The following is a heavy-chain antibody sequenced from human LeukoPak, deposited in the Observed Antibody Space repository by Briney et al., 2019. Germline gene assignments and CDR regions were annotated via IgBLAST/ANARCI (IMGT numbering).Heavy chain of an antibody. D-gene: IGHD3-10*01. CDR2: MNPNSGNT. Sequence: ASVKVSCKASGYTFTSYDINWVRQATGQGLEWMGWMNPNSGNTGYAQKFQGRVTMTRNTSISTAYMELSSLRSEDTAVYYCARGLKTHITMVRGIYYYGMDVWGQGTTVTVSS. V-gene: IGHV1-8*01. CDR3: ARGLKTHITMVRGIYYYGMDV. CDR1: GYTFTSYD. J-gene: IGHJ6*02.